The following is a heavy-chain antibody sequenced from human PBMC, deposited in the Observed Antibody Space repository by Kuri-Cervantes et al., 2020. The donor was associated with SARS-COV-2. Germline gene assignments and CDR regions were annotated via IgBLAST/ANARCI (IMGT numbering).Heavy chain of an antibody. V-gene: IGHV4-59*08. CDR3: ARRLAGIAALAFDY. Sequence: GSLRLSCSISGDSITSYYWSWIRQPPGKGLEWIGYIYYSGSTNYNPSLKSRVTISVDTSKNQFSLKLSSVTAADTAVYYCARRLAGIAALAFDYWGQGTLVTVSS. J-gene: IGHJ4*02. D-gene: IGHD6-6*01. CDR1: GDSITSYY. CDR2: IYYSGST.